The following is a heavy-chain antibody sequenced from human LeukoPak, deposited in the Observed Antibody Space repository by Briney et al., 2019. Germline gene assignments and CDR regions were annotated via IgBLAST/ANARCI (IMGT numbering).Heavy chain of an antibody. CDR2: IYYSGST. Sequence: SETLSLTCAVSGYSISSSYWWGWIRQPPGKGLEWIGYIYYSGSTNYNPSLKSRVTISVETSKNQFSLKLSSVTAADTAVYYCARVRSGYDLGFDYWGQGTLVTVSS. V-gene: IGHV4-28*03. CDR1: GYSISSSYW. J-gene: IGHJ4*02. CDR3: ARVRSGYDLGFDY. D-gene: IGHD5-12*01.